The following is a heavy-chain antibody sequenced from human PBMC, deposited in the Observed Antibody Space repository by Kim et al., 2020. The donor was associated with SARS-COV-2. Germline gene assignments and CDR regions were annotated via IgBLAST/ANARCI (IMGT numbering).Heavy chain of an antibody. Sequence: SETLSLTCAVYGGSFSGYYWSWIRQPPGKGLEWIGEINHSGSTNYNPSLKSRVTISVDTSKNQFSLKLSSVTAADTAVYYCARGRGKSPLLNGMDVWGQGTTVTVSS. CDR1: GGSFSGYY. CDR3: ARGRGKSPLLNGMDV. J-gene: IGHJ6*02. D-gene: IGHD1-26*01. CDR2: INHSGST. V-gene: IGHV4-34*01.